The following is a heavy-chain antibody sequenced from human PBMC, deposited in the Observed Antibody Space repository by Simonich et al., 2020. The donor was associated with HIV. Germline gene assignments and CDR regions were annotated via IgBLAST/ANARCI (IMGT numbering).Heavy chain of an antibody. CDR3: ARLTAGGLGEYFQH. CDR1: GGSFSGYY. J-gene: IGHJ1*01. V-gene: IGHV4-34*01. CDR2: INHSGGT. D-gene: IGHD6-13*01. Sequence: QVQLQQWGAGLLKPSETLSLTCAVYGGSFSGYYWSWIRQPPGKGLEGIGEINHSGGTNYNPSLKSRVTISVDTSKNQFSLKLSSVTAADTAVYYCARLTAGGLGEYFQHWGQGTLVTVSS.